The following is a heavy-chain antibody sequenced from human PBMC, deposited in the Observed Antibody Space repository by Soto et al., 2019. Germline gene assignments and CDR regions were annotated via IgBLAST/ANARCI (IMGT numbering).Heavy chain of an antibody. Sequence: SVKVSCKASGGTFSSYAISWVRQAPGQGLEWMGGIIPIFGTANYAQKFQGRVTITADESTSTAYMELSSLRSEDTAVYYCARGIAAAGTMNYWFDPWGQGTLVTVSS. CDR1: GGTFSSYA. J-gene: IGHJ5*02. CDR3: ARGIAAAGTMNYWFDP. D-gene: IGHD6-13*01. V-gene: IGHV1-69*13. CDR2: IIPIFGTA.